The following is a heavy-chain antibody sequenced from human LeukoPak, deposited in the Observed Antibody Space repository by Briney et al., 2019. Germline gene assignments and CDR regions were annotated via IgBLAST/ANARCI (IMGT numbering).Heavy chain of an antibody. CDR1: GGSISSYY. J-gene: IGHJ1*01. Sequence: SETLSLTCTVSGGSISSYYWIWIRQPPGKGLEWIGYIYYSGSTNYNPSLKSLVTISVDTSRNQFSLKLSSVTAADTAVYYCARDENAVAGTVYFQHWGQGTLVTVSS. CDR3: ARDENAVAGTVYFQH. CDR2: IYYSGST. V-gene: IGHV4-59*01. D-gene: IGHD6-19*01.